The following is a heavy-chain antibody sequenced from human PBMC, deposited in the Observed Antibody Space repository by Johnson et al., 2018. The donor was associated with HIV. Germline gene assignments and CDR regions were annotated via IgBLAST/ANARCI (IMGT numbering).Heavy chain of an antibody. CDR2: ISSSGSTI. J-gene: IGHJ3*02. CDR3: ARAGHYDYVWGSYRHDAFDI. V-gene: IGHV3-11*04. CDR1: GFTFSDYY. Sequence: QVQLVESGGGVVRPGGSLRLSCAASGFTFSDYYMSWIRQAPGKGLEWVSYISSSGSTIYYADSVKGRFTISRANAKNSLYLQMNRLRAEDTAVYYCARAGHYDYVWGSYRHDAFDIWGQGTMVTVSS. D-gene: IGHD3-16*02.